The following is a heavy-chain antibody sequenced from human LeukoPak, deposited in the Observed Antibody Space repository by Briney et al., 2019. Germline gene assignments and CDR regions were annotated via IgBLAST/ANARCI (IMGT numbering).Heavy chain of an antibody. CDR3: AKGSHYYDSSGYSNPFDY. V-gene: IGHV3-43*01. CDR1: GFTFDDYT. J-gene: IGHJ4*02. D-gene: IGHD3-22*01. CDR2: ISWDGGST. Sequence: GGSLRLSCAASGFTFDDYTMHWVRQAPGKGLEWVSLISWDGGSTYYADSVKGRFTISRDNSKNTLYLQMNSLRAEDTAVYYCAKGSHYYDSSGYSNPFDYWGQGTLVTVSS.